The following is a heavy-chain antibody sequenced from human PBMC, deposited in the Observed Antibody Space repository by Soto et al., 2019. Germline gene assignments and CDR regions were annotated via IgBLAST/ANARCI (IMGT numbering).Heavy chain of an antibody. Sequence: QVQLQESGPGLVKPSETLSLTCTVSGGSVSSDTHYWSWIRQPPGKRLEWFGFIYSSGITTYNPSLKSRVTMSVDTSKNQFSLKLRSVIVADTAVYHCARFVRSCSGTTCYTRADVWGQGTTVTVSS. CDR3: ARFVRSCSGTTCYTRADV. V-gene: IGHV4-61*01. D-gene: IGHD2-2*02. J-gene: IGHJ6*02. CDR1: GGSVSSDTHY. CDR2: IYSSGIT.